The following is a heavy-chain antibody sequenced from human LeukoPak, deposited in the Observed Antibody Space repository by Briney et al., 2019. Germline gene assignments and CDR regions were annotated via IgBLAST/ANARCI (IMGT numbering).Heavy chain of an antibody. CDR3: ASRYSSSWYDYYYYYYMDV. D-gene: IGHD6-13*01. V-gene: IGHV4-30-4*07. J-gene: IGHJ6*03. CDR1: GGSISSGGYS. Sequence: SETLSLTCAVSGGSISSGGYSWSWIRQPPGKGLEWIGYIYYSGSTYYNPSLKSRVTISVDTSKNQFSLKLSSVTAADTAVYYCASRYSSSWYDYYYYYYMDVWGKGTTVTVSS. CDR2: IYYSGST.